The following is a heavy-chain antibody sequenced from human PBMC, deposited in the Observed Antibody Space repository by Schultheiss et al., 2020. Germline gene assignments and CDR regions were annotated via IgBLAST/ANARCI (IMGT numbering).Heavy chain of an antibody. CDR2: INHSGST. J-gene: IGHJ6*02. CDR1: GGSISSGSYY. V-gene: IGHV4-61*10. Sequence: SETLSLTCTVSGGSISSGSYYWSWIRQPAGKGLEWIGEINHSGSTNYNPSLKSRVTISVDTSKNQFSLKLSSVTAADTAVYYCAREFDCSGGSCHTPAGLLGYYGMDVWGQGTTGTVSS. D-gene: IGHD2-15*01. CDR3: AREFDCSGGSCHTPAGLLGYYGMDV.